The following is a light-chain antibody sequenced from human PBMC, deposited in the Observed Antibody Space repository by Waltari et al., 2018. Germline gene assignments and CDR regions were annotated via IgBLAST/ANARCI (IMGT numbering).Light chain of an antibody. CDR1: SSDICAYNF. CDR3: SSYGNINDVI. V-gene: IGLV2-8*01. Sequence: QSALTQPPSASGSPGQSVTISCTGTSSDICAYNFVSWYQQHPGKAPKLMLFEVTKRPSGVPDRFSGSKSGNTASLTVSGLQTEDEADYYCSSYGNINDVIFGGGTKLTVL. J-gene: IGLJ2*01. CDR2: EVT.